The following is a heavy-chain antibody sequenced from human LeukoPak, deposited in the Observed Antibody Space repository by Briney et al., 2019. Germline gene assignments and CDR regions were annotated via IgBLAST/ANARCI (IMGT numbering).Heavy chain of an antibody. CDR3: ARRYDSSGYEAFDI. V-gene: IGHV3-7*04. D-gene: IGHD3-22*01. CDR2: IKQDGSEK. J-gene: IGHJ3*02. Sequence: GGSLRLSCAASGFTFSSYWMSWVRQAPGEGLEWVANIKQDGSEKYYVDSVKGRFTISRDNAKNSLYLQMNSLRAEDTAVYYCARRYDSSGYEAFDIWGQGTMVTVSS. CDR1: GFTFSSYW.